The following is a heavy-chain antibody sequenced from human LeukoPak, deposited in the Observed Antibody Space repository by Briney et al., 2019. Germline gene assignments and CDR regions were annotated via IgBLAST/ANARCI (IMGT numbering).Heavy chain of an antibody. J-gene: IGHJ4*02. V-gene: IGHV3-23*01. CDR2: ISGSGGST. CDR3: AKSLLTMIVLGGPYYSDY. CDR1: GFTFSSYA. Sequence: GGSLRLSCAASGFTFSSYAMSWVRQAPGKGLEWVSAISGSGGSTYYADSVKGRFTISRDNSKNTLYLQMNSLRAEDTAVYYCAKSLLTMIVLGGPYYSDYWGQGTLVTVSS. D-gene: IGHD3-22*01.